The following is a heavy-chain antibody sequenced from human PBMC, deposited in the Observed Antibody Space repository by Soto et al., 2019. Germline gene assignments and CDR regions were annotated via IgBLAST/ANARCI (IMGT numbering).Heavy chain of an antibody. J-gene: IGHJ5*01. D-gene: IGHD3-22*01. CDR2: INHSGRV. V-gene: IGHV4-34*01. CDR3: STRAYDTNGYYRFDP. Sequence: SETLSLTCAVYGGSFSGHSWTWIRQSPGKGLEWIGDINHSGRVNYSPSLKSRVTISLDTSKNQFSLTLSAVTATDTAMYYCSTRAYDTNGYYRFDPWGQGTLVTVSS. CDR1: GGSFSGHS.